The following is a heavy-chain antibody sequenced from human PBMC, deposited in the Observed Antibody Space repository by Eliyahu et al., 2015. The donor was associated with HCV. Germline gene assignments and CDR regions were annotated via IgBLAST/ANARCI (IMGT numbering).Heavy chain of an antibody. CDR3: ARGYCSSTSCYTDFDY. D-gene: IGHD2-2*02. V-gene: IGHV3-21*01. CDR1: GFTXXSYS. Sequence: EVQLVESGGGLVKPGGSXRLSCAASGFTXXSYSMNWVRQAPGKGLEWVSSISSSSSYIYYADSVKGRFTISRDNAKNSLYLQMNSLRAEDTAVYYCARGYCSSTSCYTDFDYWGQGTLVTVSS. CDR2: ISSSSSYI. J-gene: IGHJ4*02.